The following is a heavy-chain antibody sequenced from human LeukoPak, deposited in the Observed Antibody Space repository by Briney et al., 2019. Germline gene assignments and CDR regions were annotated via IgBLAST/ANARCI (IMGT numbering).Heavy chain of an antibody. CDR2: ISGSGGST. V-gene: IGHV3-23*01. CDR1: GFPFSSYA. J-gene: IGHJ4*02. CDR3: ASRYSGSYYPFDY. D-gene: IGHD1-26*01. Sequence: GGSLRLSCAASGFPFSSYALSWVRQAPGKGLEWVSAISGSGGSTYYADSVKGRFTISRDNSKNTLYLQMNSLRAEDTAVYYCASRYSGSYYPFDYWGQGTLVIVSS.